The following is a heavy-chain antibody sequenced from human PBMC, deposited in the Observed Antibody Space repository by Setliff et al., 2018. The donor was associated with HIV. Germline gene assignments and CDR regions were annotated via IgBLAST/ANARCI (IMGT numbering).Heavy chain of an antibody. CDR2: MYHSGTT. Sequence: SETLSLTCAVSGASVSATIWWSWVRQSPGKGLEWIGEMYHSGTTHYNPSLKSRVTLSLDKSRNHISLKVTSVTATDTAVYFCAGESALTGQSDWGQGTLVTVSS. V-gene: IGHV4-4*02. CDR3: AGESALTGQSD. CDR1: GASVSATIW. J-gene: IGHJ4*02. D-gene: IGHD3-9*01.